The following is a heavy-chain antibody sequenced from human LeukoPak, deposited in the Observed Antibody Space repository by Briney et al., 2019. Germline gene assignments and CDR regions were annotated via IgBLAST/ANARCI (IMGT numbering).Heavy chain of an antibody. CDR2: IYYSGST. Sequence: SETLSLTCSVSGGSISSYYWSWIRQPPGKGLEWIGSIYYSGSTYYNPSLKSRVTISVDTSKNQFSLKLSSVTAADTAVYYCARRSDYYDSSGYLQRSFDYWGQGTLVTVSS. V-gene: IGHV4-59*05. CDR1: GGSISSYY. CDR3: ARRSDYYDSSGYLQRSFDY. D-gene: IGHD3-22*01. J-gene: IGHJ4*02.